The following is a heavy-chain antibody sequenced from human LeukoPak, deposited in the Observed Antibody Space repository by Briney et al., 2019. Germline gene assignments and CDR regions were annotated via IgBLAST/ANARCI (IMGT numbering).Heavy chain of an antibody. CDR3: TTVLGLIYGSGSYLDY. V-gene: IGHV3-15*01. J-gene: IGHJ4*02. Sequence: GGSLRLSCAASGFTFSDYYMSWVRQAPGKGLEWVGRIKSKTDGGTTDYAAPVKGRFTISRDDSKNTLYLQMNSLKTEDTAVYYCTTVLGLIYGSGSYLDYWGQGTLVTVSS. CDR2: IKSKTDGGTT. CDR1: GFTFSDYY. D-gene: IGHD3-10*01.